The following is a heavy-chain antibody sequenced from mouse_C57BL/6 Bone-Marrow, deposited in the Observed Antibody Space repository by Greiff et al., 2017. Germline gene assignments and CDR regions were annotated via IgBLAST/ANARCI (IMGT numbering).Heavy chain of an antibody. CDR2: INPSTGGT. CDR1: GYSFTGYY. V-gene: IGHV1-42*01. CDR3: ARAPYYNYDDY. D-gene: IGHD2-4*01. Sequence: VQLQQSGPELVKPGASVKISCKASGYSFTGYYMNWVKQSPEKSLEWIGEINPSTGGTTYNQKFKAKAKLTVDKSSGTAYMQLKSLTSEDSAVYYCARAPYYNYDDYWGQVTTLTVSS. J-gene: IGHJ2*01.